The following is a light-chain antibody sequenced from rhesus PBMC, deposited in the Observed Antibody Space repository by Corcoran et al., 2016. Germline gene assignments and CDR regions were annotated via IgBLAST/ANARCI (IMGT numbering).Light chain of an antibody. Sequence: DIQMTQSPSSLSTSIGDRVTITCRASQDINTHLNWYQQKPGKVPKRLIYAASSLESGVPSRFRGSGSGTDFTLTISSLQPEDFATYYCLQFNSDPYSFGQGTKVEIK. CDR1: QDINTH. CDR3: LQFNSDPYS. V-gene: IGKV1-43*02. J-gene: IGKJ2*01. CDR2: AAS.